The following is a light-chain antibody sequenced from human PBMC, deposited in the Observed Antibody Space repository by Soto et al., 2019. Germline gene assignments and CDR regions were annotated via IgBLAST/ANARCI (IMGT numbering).Light chain of an antibody. CDR3: SSYTSSSTLVV. J-gene: IGLJ2*01. CDR2: DAS. Sequence: QSALTQPASVSGSPGQSITISCTGTSSDVGGYNYVSWYQQHPGKAPKLMIYDASNRPSGVSNRLSGSKSGNTASLTISGLHAEDEADYYCSSYTSSSTLVVFGGGTKVTVL. V-gene: IGLV2-14*01. CDR1: SSDVGGYNY.